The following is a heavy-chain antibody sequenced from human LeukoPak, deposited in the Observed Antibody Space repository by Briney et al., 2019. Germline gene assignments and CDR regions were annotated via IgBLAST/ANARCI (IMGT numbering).Heavy chain of an antibody. CDR1: GFTFSSYW. V-gene: IGHV3-7*01. CDR3: ARGRGPYYGSGSYSDY. CDR2: IKQDGSEK. Sequence: GGSLRLSCAASGFTFSSYWMSWVRQAPGKGLEWVANIKQDGSEKYYVDSVKGRFTISRDNAKNSLYLQMNSLRAEDTAVYYCARGRGPYYGSGSYSDYWGQGTLVTVSS. J-gene: IGHJ4*02. D-gene: IGHD3-10*01.